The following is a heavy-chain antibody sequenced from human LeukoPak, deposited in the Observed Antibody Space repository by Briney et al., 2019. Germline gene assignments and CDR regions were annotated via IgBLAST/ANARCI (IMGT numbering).Heavy chain of an antibody. Sequence: GGSLRLSCAASGFTFSNYAMSWVRQAPGKGLEWVSVISGSGGDTFYADSVKGRFTISRDNSRTTLYRHMNSLRVEDTAVYYCAKDITYSNGFDYWGQGTLVTVSS. V-gene: IGHV3-23*01. J-gene: IGHJ4*02. CDR3: AKDITYSNGFDY. CDR2: ISGSGGDT. CDR1: GFTFSNYA. D-gene: IGHD6-19*01.